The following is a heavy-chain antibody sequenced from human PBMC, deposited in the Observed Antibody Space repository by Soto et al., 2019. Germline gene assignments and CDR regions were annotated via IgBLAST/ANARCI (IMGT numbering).Heavy chain of an antibody. CDR3: ASWNRITIFGLVDGAHRMDV. CDR2: IYVGDSDT. J-gene: IGHJ6*02. CDR1: GYSFTTYW. Sequence: GESLKISCKGSGYSFTTYWIAWVRQMPGKGLEWMGIIYVGDSDTRYSPSFQGQVTISADKSISTAYLQWSSLKASDTAMYYCASWNRITIFGLVDGAHRMDVCGQGTKVNVS. V-gene: IGHV5-51*01. D-gene: IGHD3-3*01.